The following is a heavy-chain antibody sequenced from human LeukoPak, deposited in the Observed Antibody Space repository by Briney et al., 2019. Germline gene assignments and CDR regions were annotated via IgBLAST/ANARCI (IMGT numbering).Heavy chain of an antibody. D-gene: IGHD3-9*01. V-gene: IGHV3-64*01. CDR2: ISSNGGST. Sequence: GSLRLSCAASGFTFSSYAMHWVRQAPGKGLEYVSAISSNGGSTYYANSVKGRFTISRDNSKNTLYLQMGRLRAEDMAVYYCARGRVLRYFDWLSTDFDYWGQGTLVTVSS. CDR1: GFTFSSYA. J-gene: IGHJ4*02. CDR3: ARGRVLRYFDWLSTDFDY.